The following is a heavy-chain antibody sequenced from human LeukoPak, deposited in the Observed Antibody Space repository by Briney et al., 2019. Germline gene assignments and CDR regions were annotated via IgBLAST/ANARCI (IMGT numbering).Heavy chain of an antibody. CDR2: IYYRGST. V-gene: IGHV4-30-4*01. Sequence: SETLSLTCTVSGGSISSGDYYWSWIRQPPGKGLEWIGYIYYRGSTYYNPSLKSRVNISVDTSKNQFSLKLSSVTAADTAVYYCARVNPRGDGYNNYYFDYWGQGTLVTVSS. D-gene: IGHD5-24*01. J-gene: IGHJ4*02. CDR1: GGSISSGDYY. CDR3: ARVNPRGDGYNNYYFDY.